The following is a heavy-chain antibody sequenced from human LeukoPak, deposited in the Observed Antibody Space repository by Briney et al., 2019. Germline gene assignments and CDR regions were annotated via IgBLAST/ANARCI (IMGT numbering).Heavy chain of an antibody. Sequence: SQTLSLTCAISGDSFSSNSAVWNWIRQSPSRGLEWQGRTYYRSKWYNDYAVSVKSRIIINPDTSKNQFSLQLNSVTPEDTAVYYCARGTDFDYWGQGTLVTVSS. CDR2: TYYRSKWYN. J-gene: IGHJ4*02. CDR1: GDSFSSNSAV. D-gene: IGHD2-2*01. V-gene: IGHV6-1*01. CDR3: ARGTDFDY.